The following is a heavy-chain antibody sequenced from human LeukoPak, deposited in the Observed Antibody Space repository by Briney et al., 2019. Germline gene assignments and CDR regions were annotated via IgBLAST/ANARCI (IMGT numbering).Heavy chain of an antibody. Sequence: SETLSLTCAVYGGSFSGYYWSWIRQSPGKGLEWIGEISHSGSTYYNPSLKSRVTISLDTSKNHFSLKLTSVTAADTAVYYCARGVSDQKWGQGTLVTVSS. V-gene: IGHV4-34*01. CDR2: ISHSGST. J-gene: IGHJ4*02. CDR3: ARGVSDQK. CDR1: GGSFSGYY.